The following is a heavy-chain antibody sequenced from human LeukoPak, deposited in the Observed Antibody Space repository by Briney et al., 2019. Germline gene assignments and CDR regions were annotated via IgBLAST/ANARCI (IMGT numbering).Heavy chain of an antibody. J-gene: IGHJ4*02. CDR2: ISGSSSYI. V-gene: IGHV3-21*01. D-gene: IGHD3-10*01. Sequence: GGSLRLSCAASGFTFSSYAMSWVRQAPGKGLEWVSSISGSSSYINYADSVKGRFTISRDNAQNSLFLQLNSLRAEDTAVYYCARLLWFGELSYFDYWGQGTLVTVSS. CDR3: ARLLWFGELSYFDY. CDR1: GFTFSSYA.